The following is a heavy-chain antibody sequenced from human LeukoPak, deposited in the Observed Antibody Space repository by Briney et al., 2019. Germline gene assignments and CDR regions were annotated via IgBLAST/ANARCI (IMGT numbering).Heavy chain of an antibody. J-gene: IGHJ4*02. Sequence: GGSLRLSCEASGFSFRSYAMHWVRQAPGKGLEWLTVISYDAKNIDYANSVEGRFTISRDNAKNSLYLRMNSLRVEDTAVYYCARGPPYGSRSDYFDYWGQGTLVTVSS. V-gene: IGHV3-30*04. CDR2: ISYDAKNI. CDR3: ARGPPYGSRSDYFDY. D-gene: IGHD3-10*01. CDR1: GFSFRSYA.